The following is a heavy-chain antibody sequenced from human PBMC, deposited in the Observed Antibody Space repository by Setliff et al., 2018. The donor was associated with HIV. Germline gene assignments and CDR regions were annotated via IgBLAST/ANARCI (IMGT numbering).Heavy chain of an antibody. Sequence: ASVKVSCKTSDHTFTNYGIYWVRQAPGQGLEWMGWISNYNGNTNYAQKFHGRVTMTTDTSTRTAYMEMRGLTYDDTAVYYCARASGGNSVENGFDIWGQVTMVTVSS. V-gene: IGHV1-18*01. CDR3: ARASGGNSVENGFDI. CDR1: DHTFTNYG. J-gene: IGHJ3*02. D-gene: IGHD1-26*01. CDR2: ISNYNGNT.